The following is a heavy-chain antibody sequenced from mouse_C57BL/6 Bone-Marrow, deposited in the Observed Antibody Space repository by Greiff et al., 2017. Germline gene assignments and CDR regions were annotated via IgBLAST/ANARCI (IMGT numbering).Heavy chain of an antibody. V-gene: IGHV1-66*01. CDR2: IYPGSGNT. CDR3: TIYDGDTWVAY. D-gene: IGHD2-3*01. CDR1: GYSFTSYY. J-gene: IGHJ3*01. Sequence: QVQLQQSGPELVKPGASVKISCKASGYSFTSYYIPWVKQRPGQGLEWIGWIYPGSGNTKYNEKFKGKATLTADTSSSTAYMQLSSLTSEDTAVYYCTIYDGDTWVAYWGQGTLVTVSA.